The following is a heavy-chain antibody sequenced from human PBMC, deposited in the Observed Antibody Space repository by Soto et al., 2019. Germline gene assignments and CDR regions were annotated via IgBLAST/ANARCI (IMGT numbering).Heavy chain of an antibody. J-gene: IGHJ5*02. CDR3: ARGYDFWSGYYTANAFDP. Sequence: PGGSLRISSASSGVTVSITYMAWFLKAPGKGLEWVSVIYSGGSTYYADSVKGRFTISRDNSKNTLYLQMNSLRAEDTAVYYCARGYDFWSGYYTANAFDPWGQGTLVTVSS. V-gene: IGHV3-53*01. CDR1: GVTVSITY. D-gene: IGHD3-3*01. CDR2: IYSGGST.